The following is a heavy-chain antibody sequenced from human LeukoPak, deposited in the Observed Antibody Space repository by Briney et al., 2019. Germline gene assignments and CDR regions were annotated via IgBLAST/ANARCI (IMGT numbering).Heavy chain of an antibody. J-gene: IGHJ4*02. V-gene: IGHV1-69*13. D-gene: IGHD5-18*01. CDR2: IIPIFGTA. CDR1: GGTXRSYA. CDR3: ARDQGYRYGYGDFDY. Sequence: SVKVSCKASGGTXRSYAISWVRQAPGQGLDWMGGIIPIFGTANYAQKFQGRVTITADESTSTAYMELSSLRSEDTAVYYCARDQGYRYGYGDFDYWGQGTLVTVSS.